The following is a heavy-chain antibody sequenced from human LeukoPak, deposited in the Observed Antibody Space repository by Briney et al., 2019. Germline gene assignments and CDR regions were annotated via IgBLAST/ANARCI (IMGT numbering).Heavy chain of an antibody. CDR3: ARETGYDSYFDS. J-gene: IGHJ4*02. D-gene: IGHD5-12*01. CDR1: EFSFSIYS. Sequence: GGSLRLSCAASEFSFSIYSMNWVRQAPGKGLEWVSYISSSSSSIYYADSVKGRFATSRDNAKNSLYLQMNSLRAEDTAIYYCARETGYDSYFDSWGQGTPVSVSS. CDR2: ISSSSSSI. V-gene: IGHV3-48*01.